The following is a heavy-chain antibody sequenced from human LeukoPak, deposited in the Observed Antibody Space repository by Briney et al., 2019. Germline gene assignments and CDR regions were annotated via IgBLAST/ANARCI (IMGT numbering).Heavy chain of an antibody. CDR1: GFTFGSYG. V-gene: IGHV3-30*18. Sequence: GGSLRLSCAASGFTFGSYGMHWVRQAPGKGLEWVAVISYDGSNKYYADSVKGRFTISRDNSKNTLYLQMNSLRAEDTAVYYCAKDTYYDFWSALGPLDYWGQGTLVTVSS. J-gene: IGHJ4*02. CDR3: AKDTYYDFWSALGPLDY. CDR2: ISYDGSNK. D-gene: IGHD3-3*01.